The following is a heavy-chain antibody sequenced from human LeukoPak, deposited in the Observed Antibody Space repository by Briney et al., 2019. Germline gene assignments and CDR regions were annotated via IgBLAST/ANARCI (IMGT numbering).Heavy chain of an antibody. J-gene: IGHJ5*02. CDR1: GYTLTELS. CDR2: FDPEDGET. D-gene: IGHD2-2*01. Sequence: ASVKVSCKVSGYTLTELSMHWVRQAPGKGLEWMGGFDPEDGETIYAQKFQGRVTMTEDTSTDTAYMELSSLRSEDTAVYYCATEGNCSSTSCTNWFDPWGQGTLVTVSS. V-gene: IGHV1-24*01. CDR3: ATEGNCSSTSCTNWFDP.